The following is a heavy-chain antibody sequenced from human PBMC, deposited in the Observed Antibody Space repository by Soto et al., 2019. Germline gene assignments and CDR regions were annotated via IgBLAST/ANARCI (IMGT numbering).Heavy chain of an antibody. V-gene: IGHV1-69*13. CDR3: ARGALRSGYYLPFDY. CDR2: IIPIFGTA. Sequence: GASVKVSCKASGGTFSSYAISWVRQAPGQGLEWMGGIIPIFGTANYAQKFQGRVTITADESTSTAYMELSSLRSEDTAVYYCARGALRSGYYLPFDYWGQGTLVTVSS. CDR1: GGTFSSYA. J-gene: IGHJ4*02. D-gene: IGHD3-22*01.